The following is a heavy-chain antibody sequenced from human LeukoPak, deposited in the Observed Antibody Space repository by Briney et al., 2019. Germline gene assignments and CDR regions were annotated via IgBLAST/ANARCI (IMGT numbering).Heavy chain of an antibody. CDR1: GDSISSSSYY. J-gene: IGHJ6*03. V-gene: IGHV4-39*07. CDR2: IYYSGTT. Sequence: SETLSLTCTVSGDSISSSSYYWGWIRQPPKKGLEWIASIYYSGTTYYNPSLKSRVTISIDTSKNQFSLKLSSVTAADTAVYYCARGPHYDILTGYYGDYYYMDVWGKGTTVTISS. D-gene: IGHD3-9*01. CDR3: ARGPHYDILTGYYGDYYYMDV.